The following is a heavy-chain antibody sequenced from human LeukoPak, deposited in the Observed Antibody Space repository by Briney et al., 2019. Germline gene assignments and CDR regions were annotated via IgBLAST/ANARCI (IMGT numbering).Heavy chain of an antibody. V-gene: IGHV5-51*01. D-gene: IGHD1-26*01. CDR1: GSHFPNYW. CDR3: ARRYSGRYDFDY. Sequence: GESLKISCSASGSHFPNYWIGWVRQMPGKALEWMGIIYPADSDTRYSPSFQGQVTISADQSISTAYLQWSSLKASDTAMYYCARRYSGRYDFDYWGQGTLVTVSS. CDR2: IYPADSDT. J-gene: IGHJ4*02.